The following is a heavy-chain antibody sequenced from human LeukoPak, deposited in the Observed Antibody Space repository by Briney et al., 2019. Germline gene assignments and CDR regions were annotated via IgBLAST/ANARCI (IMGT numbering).Heavy chain of an antibody. CDR1: GFTFSSYA. J-gene: IGHJ4*02. D-gene: IGHD5-18*01. CDR2: ITASGGNT. CDR3: AKGNGYSYGRYYFDY. V-gene: IGHV3-23*01. Sequence: GGSLRLSCAASGFTFSSYAMGWVRQAPGKGLERVSAITASGGNTYYADSVKGRFTISRDNPKNTLYLQVNSLRAEDTAVYYCAKGNGYSYGRYYFDYWGQGTLVTVSS.